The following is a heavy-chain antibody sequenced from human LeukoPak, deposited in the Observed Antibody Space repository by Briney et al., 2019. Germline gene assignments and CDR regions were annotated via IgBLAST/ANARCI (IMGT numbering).Heavy chain of an antibody. D-gene: IGHD1-26*01. J-gene: IGHJ4*02. Sequence: SETLSLTCTVSGGSFTDYYWGWIRQPPGKGLEWIGSIYYSGSTFYNQSLKNRVTISIDTSKGQFSLKLNSVTAADTAVYSCTRDRGHGSQDYWGQGTLVTVS. CDR3: TRDRGHGSQDY. CDR1: GGSFTDYY. V-gene: IGHV4-39*07. CDR2: IYYSGST.